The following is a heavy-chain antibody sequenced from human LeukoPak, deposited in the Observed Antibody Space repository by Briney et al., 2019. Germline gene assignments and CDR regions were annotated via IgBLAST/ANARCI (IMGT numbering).Heavy chain of an antibody. CDR3: ARIPWRHIGRYYFDY. D-gene: IGHD5-24*01. CDR1: GGSISSGDYY. Sequence: SVTLSLTCTVSGGSISSGDYYWSWIRQPPGKGLEWIGNIYYSGSTYYNPSVKSRVTISVDTSKNQFSLKLSSVTAADTAVYYCARIPWRHIGRYYFDYWGQGTLVAVSS. J-gene: IGHJ4*02. V-gene: IGHV4-30-4*01. CDR2: IYYSGST.